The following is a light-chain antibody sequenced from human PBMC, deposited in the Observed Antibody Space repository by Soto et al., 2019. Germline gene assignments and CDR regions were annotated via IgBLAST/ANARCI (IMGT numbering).Light chain of an antibody. J-gene: IGKJ1*01. V-gene: IGKV1-5*03. CDR3: QQYHIYSGT. CDR2: KAS. CDR1: QSISSW. Sequence: DIQMTQSPSTLSASVGDRVTITCRASQSISSWLAWHQQKPGKAPKLLVYKASSLESGVPSRFSGSGSGTEFTLTINSLQPDDFATYYCQQYHIYSGTFGQGTKVDI.